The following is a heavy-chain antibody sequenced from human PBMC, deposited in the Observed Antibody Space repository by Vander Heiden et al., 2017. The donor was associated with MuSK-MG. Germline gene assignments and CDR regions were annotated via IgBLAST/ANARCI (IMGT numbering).Heavy chain of an antibody. J-gene: IGHJ6*03. CDR3: ARRYCSSTSCFVYYYYYMDV. CDR2: IKQDGSEK. Sequence: EVQLVESGGGLVQPGGSLRLSCAASGFTFSSYWMSWVRQAPGKGLEWVANIKQDGSEKYYVDSVKGRFTISRDNAKNSLYLQMNSLRAEDTAVYYCARRYCSSTSCFVYYYYYMDVWGKGTTVTVSS. V-gene: IGHV3-7*01. CDR1: GFTFSSYW. D-gene: IGHD2-2*01.